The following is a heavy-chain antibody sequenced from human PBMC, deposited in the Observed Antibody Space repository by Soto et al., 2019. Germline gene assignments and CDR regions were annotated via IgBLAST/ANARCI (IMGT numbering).Heavy chain of an antibody. V-gene: IGHV4-38-2*02. J-gene: IGHJ5*02. CDR1: GYSISSGYY. Sequence: PSETLSLTCAVSGYSISSGYYWGWIRQPPGKGLEWIGSIYHSGSTYYNPPLKSRVTISVDTSKNQFSLKLSSVTAADTAVYYCARDFSGRITIFGVAPGPWFDPWGQGTLVTVSS. D-gene: IGHD3-3*01. CDR2: IYHSGST. CDR3: ARDFSGRITIFGVAPGPWFDP.